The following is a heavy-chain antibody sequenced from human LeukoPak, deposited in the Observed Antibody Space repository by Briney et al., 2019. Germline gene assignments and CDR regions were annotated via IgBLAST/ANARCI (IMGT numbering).Heavy chain of an antibody. J-gene: IGHJ5*02. CDR3: ARELNRWELGLGWFDP. V-gene: IGHV3-30-3*01. CDR1: GFTFSSYA. Sequence: LPGGSLRLSCAASGFTFSSYAMHWVRQAPGKGLEWVAVISYDGSNKYYADSVRGRFTISRDNSKNTLYLQLNSLRLEDTAVYYCARELNRWELGLGWFDPWGQGTLVTVSS. CDR2: ISYDGSNK. D-gene: IGHD1-26*01.